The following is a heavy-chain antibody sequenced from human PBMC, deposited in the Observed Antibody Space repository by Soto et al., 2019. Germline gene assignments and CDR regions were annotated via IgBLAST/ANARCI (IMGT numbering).Heavy chain of an antibody. CDR1: GFTFSDYY. D-gene: IGHD3-10*01. J-gene: IGHJ4*02. CDR3: ARHHYYGSGSYPLPTDS. CDR2: ISSSGSTI. V-gene: IGHV3-11*01. Sequence: QVQLVESGGGLVKPGGSLRLSCAASGFTFSDYYMSWIRQAPGKGLEWVSYISSSGSTIYYADSVKGRFTISRDNAKKXQYLQMHSLRAEDTAVYYCARHHYYGSGSYPLPTDSWGQGTLVTVSS.